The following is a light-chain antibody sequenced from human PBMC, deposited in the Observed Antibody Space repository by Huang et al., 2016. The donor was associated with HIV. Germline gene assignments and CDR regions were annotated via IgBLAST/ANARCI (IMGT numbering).Light chain of an antibody. CDR1: QSLLHSNEYSY. CDR2: LGS. CDR3: MQVLQTPLT. V-gene: IGKV2-28*01. Sequence: DIVMTQSPLSLPVTPGEPASISCRSSQSLLHSNEYSYLDWYLQKPGQSPQLLIYLGSNRASGVPDRFSGSGSGTDFTLKISRVEAEDVGLYYCMQVLQTPLTFGGGTRVEIK. J-gene: IGKJ4*01.